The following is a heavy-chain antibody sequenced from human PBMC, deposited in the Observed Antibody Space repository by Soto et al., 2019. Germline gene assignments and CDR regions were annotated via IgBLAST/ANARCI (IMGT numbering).Heavy chain of an antibody. Sequence: AGSQRLSSAPSGCNASSVDMTSVRQAPGKGLEWVSVIFVGYPSYYADSVKGRFTISRDNSKNTVYLQLDSLRADDTAVYYCARLLGRSYSFHHYYALDVWGQGTTVTVSS. CDR3: ARLLGRSYSFHHYYALDV. J-gene: IGHJ6*02. CDR2: IFVGYPS. V-gene: IGHV3-53*01. D-gene: IGHD2-21*01. CDR1: GCNASSVD.